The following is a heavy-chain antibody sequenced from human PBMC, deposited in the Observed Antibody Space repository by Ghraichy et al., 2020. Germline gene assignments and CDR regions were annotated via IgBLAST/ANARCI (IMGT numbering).Heavy chain of an antibody. CDR2: IYYSGST. D-gene: IGHD3-10*01. CDR3: ARQTWFGELSGWFDP. J-gene: IGHJ5*02. Sequence: GSLRLSCTVSGGSISSSSYYWGWIRQPPGKGLEWIGSIYYSGSTYYNPSLKSRVTISVDTSKNQFSLKLSSVTAADTAVYYCARQTWFGELSGWFDPWGQGTLVTVSS. V-gene: IGHV4-39*01. CDR1: GGSISSSSYY.